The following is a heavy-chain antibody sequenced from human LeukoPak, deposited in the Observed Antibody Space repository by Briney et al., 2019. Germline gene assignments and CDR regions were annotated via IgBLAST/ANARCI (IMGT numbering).Heavy chain of an antibody. V-gene: IGHV3-30*18. D-gene: IGHD3-22*01. CDR2: ISYDGSNK. CDR3: AKDPLYYYDSSGYRYFDY. J-gene: IGHJ4*02. Sequence: GGSLRLSCAASGFTFSSYGMHWVRQAPGKGLEWVAVISYDGSNKYYADSVKGRFTISRDNSKNTLYLQMNSLRAEDTAVYYCAKDPLYYYDSSGYRYFDYWGQGTLVTVSS. CDR1: GFTFSSYG.